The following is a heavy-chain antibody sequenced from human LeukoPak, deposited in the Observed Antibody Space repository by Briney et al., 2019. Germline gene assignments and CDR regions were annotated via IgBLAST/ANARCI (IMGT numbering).Heavy chain of an antibody. Sequence: SETLSLTCTVSGGSISNNYWTWIRQPAGKGLEWIGRIYTSGSTNYNPSLKSRVTISVDTSKNQFSLKLSSVTAADTAVYYCARGRHYYDSSGYLKWFDPWGQGTLVTVSS. V-gene: IGHV4-4*07. CDR3: ARGRHYYDSSGYLKWFDP. CDR1: GGSISNNY. J-gene: IGHJ5*02. D-gene: IGHD3-22*01. CDR2: IYTSGST.